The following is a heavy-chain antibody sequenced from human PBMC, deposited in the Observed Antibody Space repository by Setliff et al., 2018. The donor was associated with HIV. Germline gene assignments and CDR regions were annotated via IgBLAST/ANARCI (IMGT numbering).Heavy chain of an antibody. CDR3: ARDSPSGTYLNYYYYNMDV. CDR2: IYYSGST. D-gene: IGHD1-26*01. J-gene: IGHJ6*02. Sequence: SETLSLTCTVSGVSISSHYWSWVRQPPGKGLEWIGYIYYSGSTNYDPSLKSRVTISLDTSKNQFSLKLTSVTAADTAVYYCARDSPSGTYLNYYYYNMDVWGQGTSVTVSS. V-gene: IGHV4-59*11. CDR1: GVSISSHY.